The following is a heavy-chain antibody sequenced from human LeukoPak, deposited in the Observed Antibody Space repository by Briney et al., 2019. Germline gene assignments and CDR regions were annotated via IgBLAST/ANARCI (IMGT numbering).Heavy chain of an antibody. CDR1: GGSISSGGYY. D-gene: IGHD7-27*01. CDR3: AREAWGWESKGGDY. V-gene: IGHV4-30-2*01. CDR2: IYHSGST. J-gene: IGHJ4*02. Sequence: SETLSLTCTVSGGSISSGGYYWSWIRQPPGKGLEWIGYIYHSGSTYYNPSLKSRVTISVDRSKNQFSLKLSSVTAADTAVYYCAREAWGWESKGGDYWGQGTLVTVSS.